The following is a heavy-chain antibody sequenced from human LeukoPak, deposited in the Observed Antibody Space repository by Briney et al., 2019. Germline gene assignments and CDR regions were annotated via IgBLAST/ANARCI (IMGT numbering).Heavy chain of an antibody. J-gene: IGHJ4*02. CDR2: IIPIFGTA. V-gene: IGHV1-69*13. CDR3: ARDRGAVAGIDY. Sequence: SVKVSCRASGGTFSSYAISWVRQAPGQGLEWMGGIIPIFGTANYAQKFQGRVTITADESTSTAYMELSSLRSEDTAVYYCARDRGAVAGIDYWGQGTLVTVSS. CDR1: GGTFSSYA. D-gene: IGHD6-19*01.